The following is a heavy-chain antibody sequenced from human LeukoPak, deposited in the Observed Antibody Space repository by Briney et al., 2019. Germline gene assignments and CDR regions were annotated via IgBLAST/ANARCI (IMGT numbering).Heavy chain of an antibody. D-gene: IGHD4/OR15-4a*01. J-gene: IGHJ4*02. Sequence: SVKVSCKASGYTFTSYDISWVRQAPGQGLEWMGRIIPILGIANYAQKFQGRVTITADKSTSTAYMELSSLRSEDTAVYYCARANGLTTIDYWGQGTLVTVSS. CDR2: IIPILGIA. V-gene: IGHV1-69*04. CDR1: GYTFTSYD. CDR3: ARANGLTTIDY.